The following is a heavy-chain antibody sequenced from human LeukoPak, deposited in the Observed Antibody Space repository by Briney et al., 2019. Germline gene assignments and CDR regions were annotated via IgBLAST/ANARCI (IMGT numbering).Heavy chain of an antibody. J-gene: IGHJ4*02. Sequence: PGGSLRLSCAASGFTFSNYEMNWVRQAPGKGLEWVSYISSSGSTIYYADSVKGRFTISRDNAKNSLYLQMNSLRAEDMAVYYCARVQGYYGSGSYYKSFDYWGQGTLVTVSS. CDR3: ARVQGYYGSGSYYKSFDY. V-gene: IGHV3-48*03. CDR1: GFTFSNYE. CDR2: ISSSGSTI. D-gene: IGHD3-10*01.